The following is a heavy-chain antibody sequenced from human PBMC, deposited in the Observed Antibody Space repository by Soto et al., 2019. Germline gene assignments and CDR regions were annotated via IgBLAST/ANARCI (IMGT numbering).Heavy chain of an antibody. CDR2: INTDGSRT. Sequence: PGGSLRLSCAASGFTFGNYWMHWVRQAPGKGLMWVSLINTDGSRTTYADSVKGRFAISRDNAKNTVYLQMNSLRAEDTAVYYCARVKSGSYDWFDPWGQGTLVTVSS. D-gene: IGHD3-10*01. CDR1: GFTFGNYW. CDR3: ARVKSGSYDWFDP. J-gene: IGHJ5*02. V-gene: IGHV3-74*01.